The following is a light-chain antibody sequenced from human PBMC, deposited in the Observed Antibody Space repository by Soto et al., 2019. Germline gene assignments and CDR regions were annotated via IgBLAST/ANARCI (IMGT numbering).Light chain of an antibody. Sequence: QSALTQPASVSGSPGQSITISCTGTSSDVGSYNLVSWYQQHPGKAPKLMIYEGSKRPSGVSNRFSGSKSGNTASLTISGLQAEDEADYYCCSYAGRSTWGVVFGGGTKLTVL. J-gene: IGLJ2*01. V-gene: IGLV2-23*01. CDR3: CSYAGRSTWGVV. CDR2: EGS. CDR1: SSDVGSYNL.